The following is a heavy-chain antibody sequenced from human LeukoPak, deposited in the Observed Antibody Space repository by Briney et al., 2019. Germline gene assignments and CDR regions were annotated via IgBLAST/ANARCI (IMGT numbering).Heavy chain of an antibody. J-gene: IGHJ4*02. D-gene: IGHD3-10*01. CDR3: ARGEFRLEY. CDR2: INTNAGNP. CDR1: GYTFTDFA. V-gene: IGHV7-4-1*02. Sequence: ASVKVSCKASGYTFTDFAMNWVRQAPGQGLEWMGWINTNAGNPTYAQGFTGRSVFSLDTSVSTAYLQISSLKAEDTAVYYCARGEFRLEYWGQGTLVTVSS.